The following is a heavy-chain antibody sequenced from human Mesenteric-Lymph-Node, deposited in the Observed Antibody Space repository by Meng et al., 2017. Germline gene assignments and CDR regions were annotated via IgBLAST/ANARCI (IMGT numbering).Heavy chain of an antibody. CDR1: GFSLSASGGS. J-gene: IGHJ4*02. CDR3: AHTGGYCGSTSCLDY. V-gene: IGHV2-5*02. Sequence: SGPTQVKPTQSLTLSCTFSGFSLSASGGSVGWLRQPPGKALEWLAVIYWDDDKRYSPSLKNRLTIIKDTSKNQVVLTMTNMDPVDTATYYCAHTGGYCGSTSCLDYWGQGTLVTVSS. CDR2: IYWDDDK. D-gene: IGHD2-2*01.